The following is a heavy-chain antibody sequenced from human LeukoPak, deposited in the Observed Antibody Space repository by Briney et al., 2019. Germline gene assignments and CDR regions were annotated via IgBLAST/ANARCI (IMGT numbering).Heavy chain of an antibody. Sequence: GASVKVSCKASGYTFTSYFMHWVRQAPGQGLEWMGIINPSGGSTSYAQKFQGRVTITRDTSASTAYMELSSLRSEDTAVYYCARDLGDVGYYYYGMDVWGQGTTVTVSS. J-gene: IGHJ6*02. V-gene: IGHV1-46*01. D-gene: IGHD3-16*01. CDR2: INPSGGST. CDR3: ARDLGDVGYYYYGMDV. CDR1: GYTFTSYF.